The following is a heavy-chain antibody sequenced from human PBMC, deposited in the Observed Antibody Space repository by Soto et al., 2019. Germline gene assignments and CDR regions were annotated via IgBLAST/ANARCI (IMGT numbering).Heavy chain of an antibody. CDR1: GGSITHYY. J-gene: IGHJ6*04. CDR2: IYNSVNT. CDR3: ARDFNGVLTDMRDPGGMDV. D-gene: IGHD1-20*01. V-gene: IGHV4-59*01. Sequence: QVQLQESGPGLVKPSETLSLTCAVSGGSITHYYWAWIRQAPGQGLEWIGYIYNSVNTKYNPSLKGRDTILKDTCKSPVSVNMSSVSAADTAVYSSARDFNGVLTDMRDPGGMDVWGRGTTVTVSS.